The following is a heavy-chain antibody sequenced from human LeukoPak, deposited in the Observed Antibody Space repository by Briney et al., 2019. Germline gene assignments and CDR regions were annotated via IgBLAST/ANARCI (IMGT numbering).Heavy chain of an antibody. CDR1: GGSISSYY. CDR3: ARTTERGYTYDYFYYYYMDV. CDR2: IYYSGST. Sequence: SETLSLTCTVSGGSISSYYWSWIRQPPGKGLEWIGYIYYSGSTNYNPSLKSRVTISVDTSKNQFSLKLRSVTAADTAVYYCARTTERGYTYDYFYYYYMDVWGKGATVTISS. D-gene: IGHD5-18*01. J-gene: IGHJ6*03. V-gene: IGHV4-59*01.